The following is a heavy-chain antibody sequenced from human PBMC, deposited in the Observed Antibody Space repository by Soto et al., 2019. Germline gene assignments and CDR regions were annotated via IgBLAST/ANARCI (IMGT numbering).Heavy chain of an antibody. J-gene: IGHJ6*02. CDR2: INHSGST. D-gene: IGHD2-2*01. CDR1: GGSFSGYY. Sequence: QVQLQQWGAGLLKPSETLSLTCAVYGGSFSGYYWSWIRQPPGKGLEWIGEINHSGSTNYNPSLKRRVTISVDTSKNQFSLKLSSVTAADTAVYYCARVRRYCSSTSCGDYGMDVWGQGTTVTVSS. V-gene: IGHV4-34*01. CDR3: ARVRRYCSSTSCGDYGMDV.